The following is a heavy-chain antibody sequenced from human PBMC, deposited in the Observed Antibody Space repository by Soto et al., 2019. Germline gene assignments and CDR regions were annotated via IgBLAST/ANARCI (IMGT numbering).Heavy chain of an antibody. J-gene: IGHJ5*02. D-gene: IGHD4-17*01. CDR2: INPSGGST. CDR3: ARDGDDYGGNSYSWFDP. Sequence: GASVKVSCKASGYTFTSYYMHWVRQAPGQGLEWIGIINPSGGSTSYAQKFQGRVTMTRDTSTSTVYMELSSLRSEDTAVYYCARDGDDYGGNSYSWFDPWGQGTMVTVYS. CDR1: GYTFTSYY. V-gene: IGHV1-46*01.